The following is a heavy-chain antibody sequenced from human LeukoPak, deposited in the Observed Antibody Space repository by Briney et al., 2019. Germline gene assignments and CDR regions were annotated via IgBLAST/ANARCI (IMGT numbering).Heavy chain of an antibody. CDR2: INPDGSEK. Sequence: PGGSLRLSCAASGFTFSSYWMSWVRQAPGKGLEWVANINPDGSEKYSVDSVKGRFTISRDNTKKSLYLQMNSLRAEDTAVYHCARGYNRVSDFDNWGQGTLVTVSS. CDR1: GFTFSSYW. CDR3: ARGYNRVSDFDN. D-gene: IGHD5-24*01. V-gene: IGHV3-7*01. J-gene: IGHJ4*02.